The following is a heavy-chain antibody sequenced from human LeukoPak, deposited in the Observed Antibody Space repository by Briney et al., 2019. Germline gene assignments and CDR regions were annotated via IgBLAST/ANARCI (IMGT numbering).Heavy chain of an antibody. CDR1: GFTFDDYA. Sequence: GGSLRLSCAASGFTFDDYAMHWVRQAPGKGLEWVSGISWNSGSIGYADSVKGRFTISRDNAKNSLYLQMNSLRAEDTALYCCAKDNIGAVAGTGLNYWGQGTLVTVSS. CDR3: AKDNIGAVAGTGLNY. CDR2: ISWNSGSI. J-gene: IGHJ4*02. D-gene: IGHD6-19*01. V-gene: IGHV3-9*01.